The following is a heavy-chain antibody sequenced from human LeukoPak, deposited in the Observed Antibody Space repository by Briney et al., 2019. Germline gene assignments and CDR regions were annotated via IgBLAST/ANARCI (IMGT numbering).Heavy chain of an antibody. Sequence: ASVKVSCKASGYTFTSYDINWVRQATGQGLEWMGWMNPNSGNTGYAQKVQGRVTMTTDTSTSTAYMELRSLRSDDTAVYYCARNLNYDFWSGYYKYYWFDPWGQGTLVTVSS. CDR1: GYTFTSYD. V-gene: IGHV1-8*02. D-gene: IGHD3-3*01. J-gene: IGHJ5*02. CDR2: MNPNSGNT. CDR3: ARNLNYDFWSGYYKYYWFDP.